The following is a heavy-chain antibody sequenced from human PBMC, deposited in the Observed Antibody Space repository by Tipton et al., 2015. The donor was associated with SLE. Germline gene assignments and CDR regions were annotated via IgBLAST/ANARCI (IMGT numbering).Heavy chain of an antibody. CDR2: IYYSGST. Sequence: TLSLTCSVSGGSISGSSYYCAWIRQPPGKGLEWIGTIYYSGSTSYNPSLKSRVTISVDTSKSQFSLNVNSVTAADTAVYYCARGMRDGYYYYYYMDVWGKGTTVTVSS. CDR3: ARGMRDGYYYYYYMDV. V-gene: IGHV4-39*07. CDR1: GGSISGSSYY. D-gene: IGHD3-10*01. J-gene: IGHJ6*03.